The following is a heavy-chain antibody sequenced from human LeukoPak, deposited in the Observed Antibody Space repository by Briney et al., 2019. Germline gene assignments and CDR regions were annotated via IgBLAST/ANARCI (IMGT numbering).Heavy chain of an antibody. V-gene: IGHV4-61*01. Sequence: NPSETLSLTCTVSGVSVSSGSYYWSWIRQPPGKGLEWIGYIYYSASTNYNPSLKSRVTISVDTSNNQFSLKLSSVTAADTAVYYCARGSRGYSYGWGQGTLVTVSS. CDR3: ARGSRGYSYG. CDR2: IYYSAST. CDR1: GVSVSSGSYY. J-gene: IGHJ4*02. D-gene: IGHD5-18*01.